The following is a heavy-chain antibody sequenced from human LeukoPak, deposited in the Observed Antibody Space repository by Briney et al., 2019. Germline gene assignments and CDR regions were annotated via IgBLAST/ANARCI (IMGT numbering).Heavy chain of an antibody. CDR2: TFAGYSFS. D-gene: IGHD4-17*01. V-gene: IGHV5-51*01. Sequence: GESLKISCQCSGYNFTPYWISWVRQMPGKGLEWLGITFAGYSFSIYSSSFEGQVTMSVDKSISTAYLQWRSLKASDTAMYYCARHFHPAETTGGYFDLWGRGTLVTVSA. CDR3: ARHFHPAETTGGYFDL. J-gene: IGHJ2*01. CDR1: GYNFTPYW.